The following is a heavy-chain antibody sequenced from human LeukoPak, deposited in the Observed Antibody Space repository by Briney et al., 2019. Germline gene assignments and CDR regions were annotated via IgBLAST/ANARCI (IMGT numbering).Heavy chain of an antibody. CDR1: GFTFSSYG. Sequence: QSGGSLRLSCAASGFTFSSYGMHWDRQAPGKGLEWVAVIWYDGSNKYYADSVKGRFTISRDNSKNTLYLQMNSLRAEDTAVYYCARDMYSSSSLMDVWGKGTTVTVSS. D-gene: IGHD6-6*01. J-gene: IGHJ6*03. CDR3: ARDMYSSSSLMDV. CDR2: IWYDGSNK. V-gene: IGHV3-33*01.